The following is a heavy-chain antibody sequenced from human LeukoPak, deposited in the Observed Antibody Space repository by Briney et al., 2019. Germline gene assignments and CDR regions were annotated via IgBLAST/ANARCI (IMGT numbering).Heavy chain of an antibody. J-gene: IGHJ4*02. CDR2: IYYSGST. CDR1: GGSISSYY. D-gene: IGHD2/OR15-2a*01. V-gene: IGHV4-59*01. Sequence: SETLSLTCTVSGGSISSYYWSWIRRPPGKGLEWIAYIYYSGSTNYNPSLKSRVTISVDTSKNQFSLKLNSVTAADTAVYYCTRGFYYFDHWGQGTLVTVSS. CDR3: TRGFYYFDH.